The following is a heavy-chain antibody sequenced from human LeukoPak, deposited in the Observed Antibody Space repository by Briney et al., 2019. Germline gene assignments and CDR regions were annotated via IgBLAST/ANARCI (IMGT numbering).Heavy chain of an antibody. D-gene: IGHD3-10*01. CDR2: IYYSGST. V-gene: IGHV4-59*12. J-gene: IGHJ5*02. Sequence: SETLSLTCTVSGGSISSYYWSWIRQPPGKGLEWIGYIYYSGSTNYNPSLKSRVTISVDTSKNQFSLKLSSVTAADTAVYYCARGSPQRRRTYYLNWFDPWGQGTLVTVSS. CDR3: ARGSPQRRRTYYLNWFDP. CDR1: GGSISSYY.